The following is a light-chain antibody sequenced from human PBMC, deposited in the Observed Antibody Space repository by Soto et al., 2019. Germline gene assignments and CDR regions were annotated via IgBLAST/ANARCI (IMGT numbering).Light chain of an antibody. CDR1: QGIRND. V-gene: IGKV1-17*01. Sequence: DIQMTQSPSSLSASVGDRVTITCRASQGIRNDLGWYQQKPGKAPELLIYAASTLQSGVPSRFSGSGSGTEFTLTISSLQPDDFATYYCQQYNSYSPWTFGQGTKVDI. J-gene: IGKJ1*01. CDR2: AAS. CDR3: QQYNSYSPWT.